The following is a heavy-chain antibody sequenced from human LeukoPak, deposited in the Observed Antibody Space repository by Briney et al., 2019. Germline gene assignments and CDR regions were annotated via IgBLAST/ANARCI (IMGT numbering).Heavy chain of an antibody. Sequence: PGGSLRLSCAASGFTFSSYWMSWVRQAPGKGLEWVANIKQDGSEKYYVDSVKGRFTISRDNAKNSLYLQMNSLRAEDTAVNYCARDSNIAAAGSDAFDIWGQGTMVTVSS. D-gene: IGHD6-13*01. V-gene: IGHV3-7*01. CDR2: IKQDGSEK. CDR3: ARDSNIAAAGSDAFDI. J-gene: IGHJ3*02. CDR1: GFTFSSYW.